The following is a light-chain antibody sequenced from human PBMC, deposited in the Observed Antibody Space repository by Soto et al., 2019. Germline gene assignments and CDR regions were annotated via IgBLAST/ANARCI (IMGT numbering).Light chain of an antibody. CDR1: QTSYSY. CDR2: IAS. J-gene: IGKJ1*01. V-gene: IGKV1-39*01. CDR3: QQTHTTPHT. Sequence: DIQMTQSPSSLSASVGDRVTITCRAGQTSYSYVNWYQQKPGKAPKLLIFIASNLQSGAPPRFSGTGFGTDFTLTISSLQPDDFATYYCQQTHTTPHTFGQGTKVEVK.